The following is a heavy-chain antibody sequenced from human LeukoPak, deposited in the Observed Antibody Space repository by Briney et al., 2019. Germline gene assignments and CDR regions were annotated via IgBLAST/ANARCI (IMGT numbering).Heavy chain of an antibody. CDR1: GFTFSSYA. J-gene: IGHJ4*02. CDR3: AKRPNYGGNSGSYFDY. V-gene: IGHV3-23*01. Sequence: VASLRLSCAASGFTFSSYAMSWVRQAPGKGLEWVSTISGGGGGTYYADSVKGRFTIPRDNSKNTLYMQMNSLRAEDTAVYYCAKRPNYGGNSGSYFDYWGQGTLVTVSS. CDR2: ISGGGGGT. D-gene: IGHD4-23*01.